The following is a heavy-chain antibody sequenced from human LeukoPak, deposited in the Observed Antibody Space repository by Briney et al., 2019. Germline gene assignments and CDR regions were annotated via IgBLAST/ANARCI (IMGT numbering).Heavy chain of an antibody. CDR3: TRQETPFDD. V-gene: IGHV3-73*01. D-gene: IGHD5-24*01. J-gene: IGHJ4*02. CDR1: GVTFSATA. CDR2: IRSYANRHAT. Sequence: GGALKLSCGASGVTFSATALHWCRRPAGKGLVWVVDIRSYANRHATAYATSVKGRFTISRDDSENTAYLQMNGLKTEDTAVYYCTRQETPFDDWGQGTLVTVSS.